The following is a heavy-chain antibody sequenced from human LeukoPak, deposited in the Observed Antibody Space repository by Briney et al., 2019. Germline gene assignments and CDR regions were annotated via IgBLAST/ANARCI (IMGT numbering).Heavy chain of an antibody. CDR3: ARVAVTMMFDY. CDR1: GFTFSDSY. CDR2: ISSSGSSI. V-gene: IGHV3-11*01. D-gene: IGHD4-17*01. Sequence: GGSLRLSCAASGFTFSDSYMSWIRQAPGKGLEWVSYISSSGSSIYYADSVKGRFTISRDNAKKSLYLQMNSLRAEDTAVYYCARVAVTMMFDYWGQGTLVTVSS. J-gene: IGHJ4*02.